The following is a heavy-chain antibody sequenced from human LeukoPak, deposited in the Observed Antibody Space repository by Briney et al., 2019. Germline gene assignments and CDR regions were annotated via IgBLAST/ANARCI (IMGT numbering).Heavy chain of an antibody. V-gene: IGHV1-2*06. CDR1: GYTFTGYY. CDR2: INPNSGGT. D-gene: IGHD6-13*01. J-gene: IGHJ4*02. CDR3: ARGNRYSSSQFDY. Sequence: ASVKVSCKASGYTFTGYYMHWVRQAPGQGLEWMGRINPNSGGTNYAQKFQGRVIMTRDTSISTAYMELSRLRSDDTAVYYCARGNRYSSSQFDYWGQGTLVTVSS.